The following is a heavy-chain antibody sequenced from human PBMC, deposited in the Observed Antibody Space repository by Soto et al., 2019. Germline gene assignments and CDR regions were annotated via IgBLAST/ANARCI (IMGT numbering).Heavy chain of an antibody. CDR3: ARLWGWFGDY. D-gene: IGHD3-10*01. V-gene: IGHV4-59*08. CDR1: GGSISSYY. Sequence: QVQLQESGPGLVKPSETLSLTCTVSGGSISSYYWSWIRQPPGKGLAWIGYIYYSGSTNYNPSLKSRVTTSVDTSKNQFSLKLSSVTAADTAVYYCARLWGWFGDYWGQGTLVTVSS. CDR2: IYYSGST. J-gene: IGHJ4*02.